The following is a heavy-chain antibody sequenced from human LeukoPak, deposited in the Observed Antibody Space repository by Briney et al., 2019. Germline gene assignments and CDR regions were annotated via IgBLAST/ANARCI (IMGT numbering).Heavy chain of an antibody. CDR2: IKQDGSEK. CDR3: AREEWIPYYYYYYMDV. CDR1: GFTFSSYW. D-gene: IGHD5-18*01. Sequence: GGSLRLSCAASGFTFSSYWMSWVRQAPGKGLEWGANIKQDGSEKYYVDSVKGRFTISRDNAKNSLYLQMNSLRAEDTAVYYCAREEWIPYYYYYYMDVWGKGTTVTVSS. J-gene: IGHJ6*03. V-gene: IGHV3-7*01.